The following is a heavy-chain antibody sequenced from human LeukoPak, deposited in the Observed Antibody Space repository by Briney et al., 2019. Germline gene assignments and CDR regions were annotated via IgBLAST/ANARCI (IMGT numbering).Heavy chain of an antibody. D-gene: IGHD3-10*01. V-gene: IGHV1-46*01. CDR3: ARDLFYSVSGTYYNVGRVFNY. CDR1: GYTFTSYY. CDR2: INPTSGSI. J-gene: IGHJ4*02. Sequence: GASVKVSCKASGYTFTSYYIHWVRQAPGQGLEWMGIINPTSGSITYAQRFRGRVTMTRDMSTATVYLELSSLRSDDTAVYYCARDLFYSVSGTYYNVGRVFNYWGQGTLVTVSS.